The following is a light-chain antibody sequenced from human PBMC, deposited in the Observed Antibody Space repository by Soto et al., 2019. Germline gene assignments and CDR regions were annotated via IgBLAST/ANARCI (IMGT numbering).Light chain of an antibody. CDR1: QGIYTS. Sequence: DIQMTQSPSAMSASVGDRVTITCRASQGIYTSLAWFQQKPGRVPKRLIYASSTLERGVPSRSSGSGSGTEFTLTISSLQPEDFATYYCLQHSSYPFTFSQGTKVDIK. CDR2: ASS. CDR3: LQHSSYPFT. J-gene: IGKJ3*01. V-gene: IGKV1-17*03.